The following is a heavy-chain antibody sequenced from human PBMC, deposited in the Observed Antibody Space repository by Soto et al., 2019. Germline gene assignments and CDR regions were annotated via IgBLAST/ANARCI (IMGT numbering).Heavy chain of an antibody. CDR3: ARGHFPTFVRGGGPQNI. CDR1: GGSFSGYY. J-gene: IGHJ3*02. CDR2: INHSGST. D-gene: IGHD3-10*01. V-gene: IGHV4-34*01. Sequence: SETLSLTCAVYGGSFSGYYWNWIRQPPGKGLEWIGEINHSGSTNYNPSLKSRVTISVDTSKNQFSLKLSSVTAADTAVYYCARGHFPTFVRGGGPQNIWGQGTMVTVSS.